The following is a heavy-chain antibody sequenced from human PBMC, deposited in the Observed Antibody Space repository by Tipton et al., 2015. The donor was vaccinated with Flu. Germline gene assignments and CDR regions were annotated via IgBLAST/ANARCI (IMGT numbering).Heavy chain of an antibody. D-gene: IGHD6-19*01. CDR3: ARRIAVAGGFDY. CDR2: INHSGST. Sequence: TLSLTCAVYGGSFSGYYWSWIRQPPGKGLEWIGEINHSGSTNYNPSLKSRVTISVDTSKNQFSLKLSSVTAADTAVYYCARRIAVAGGFDYWGQGTLVTVSS. CDR1: GGSFSGYY. V-gene: IGHV4-34*01. J-gene: IGHJ4*02.